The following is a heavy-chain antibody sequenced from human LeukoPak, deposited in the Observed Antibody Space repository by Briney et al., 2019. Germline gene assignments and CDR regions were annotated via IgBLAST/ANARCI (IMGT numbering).Heavy chain of an antibody. Sequence: GGSLRLSCAASGSTFSSYNMNWVRQAPGEGPEWLSFISTDSKYIYYADSVKGRFTISIDNGKNSLFLQMNSLRVEDTAVYYCARGDYGGFDYWGQGTLVTVSS. CDR1: GSTFSSYN. CDR3: ARGDYGGFDY. V-gene: IGHV3-21*01. J-gene: IGHJ4*02. D-gene: IGHD4/OR15-4a*01. CDR2: ISTDSKYI.